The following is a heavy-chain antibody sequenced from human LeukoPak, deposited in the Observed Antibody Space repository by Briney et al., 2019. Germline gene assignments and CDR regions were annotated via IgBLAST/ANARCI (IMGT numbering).Heavy chain of an antibody. D-gene: IGHD1-26*01. CDR2: INHSGST. V-gene: IGHV4-34*01. Sequence: SETLSLTCAVYGGSFSGYYWSWIRQPPGKGLEWIGEINHSGSTNYNPSLKSRVTISVDTSKNQFSLKLSSVTAADTAVYYCARRAPVGATSRKWFDPWGQGTLVTVSS. J-gene: IGHJ5*02. CDR1: GGSFSGYY. CDR3: ARRAPVGATSRKWFDP.